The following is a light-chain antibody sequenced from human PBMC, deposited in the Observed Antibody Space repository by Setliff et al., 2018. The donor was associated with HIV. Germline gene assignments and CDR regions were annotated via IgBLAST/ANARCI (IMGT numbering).Light chain of an antibody. CDR3: SSYAGSSYV. J-gene: IGLJ1*01. V-gene: IGLV2-8*01. CDR2: GVS. CDR1: SSDVGGYNY. Sequence: QSVLTQSPSASGSPGQSVTISCTGTSSDVGGYNYVSWHQQHPGKAPKVIIYGVSKRPSGVPDRFSGSKSGNTASLTVSGLQAEDEADYYCSSYAGSSYVFGSGTKVTV.